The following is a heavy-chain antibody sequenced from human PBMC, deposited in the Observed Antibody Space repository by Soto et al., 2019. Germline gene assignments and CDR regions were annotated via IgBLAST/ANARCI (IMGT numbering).Heavy chain of an antibody. J-gene: IGHJ6*02. Sequence: ASVKVSCKASGYTFTGYGIHWLRQAPGQRLEWTGWMNAGNGNTKYSEKIQGSVTITRDASASTAYLELSSLRSEDTAVYYWARDPNDSSAYYHPYYYGMDVWGQGTTVTVSS. CDR3: ARDPNDSSAYYHPYYYGMDV. CDR2: MNAGNGNT. V-gene: IGHV1-3*01. D-gene: IGHD3-22*01. CDR1: GYTFTGYG.